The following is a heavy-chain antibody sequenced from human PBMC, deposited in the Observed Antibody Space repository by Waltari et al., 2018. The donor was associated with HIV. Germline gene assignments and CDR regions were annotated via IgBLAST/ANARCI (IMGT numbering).Heavy chain of an antibody. CDR2: SYYSGST. Sequence: QLHLQESSPGLVKPSETLSLTCTVSAGSISGSSSYCVWIRQPPGKGLEWIGSSYYSGSTYDNPSLKSRVTISVDTSKNQFSLKLSSVTAADTAVYYCATKGSGYYYYWVQGTLVTVSS. CDR1: AGSISGSSSY. D-gene: IGHD3-22*01. CDR3: ATKGSGYYYY. J-gene: IGHJ4*02. V-gene: IGHV4-39*01.